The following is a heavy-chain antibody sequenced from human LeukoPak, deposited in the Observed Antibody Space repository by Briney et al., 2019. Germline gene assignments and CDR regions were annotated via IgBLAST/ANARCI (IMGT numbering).Heavy chain of an antibody. CDR1: GFTFSSYG. J-gene: IGHJ5*02. CDR3: AKGGPTPPWFDP. Sequence: PGGSLRLSCAASGFTFSSYGMHWVRQAPGKGLEWVAFIRYDGSNKYYADSVKGRFTISRDNSKNTLYLQMNSLRAEDTAVYYSAKGGPTPPWFDPWGQGTQVTVSS. CDR2: IRYDGSNK. V-gene: IGHV3-30*02.